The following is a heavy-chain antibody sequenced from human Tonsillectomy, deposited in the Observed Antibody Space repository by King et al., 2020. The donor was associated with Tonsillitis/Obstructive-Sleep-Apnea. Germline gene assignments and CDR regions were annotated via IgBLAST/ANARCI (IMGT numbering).Heavy chain of an antibody. CDR2: IYYRGTT. V-gene: IGHV4-39*01. CDR1: GGSISGSSYY. D-gene: IGHD2-21*01. J-gene: IGHJ5*02. Sequence: QLQESGPGLVKSSGTLSLTCTVSGGSISGSSYYWGWIRQPPGKGLEWIGSIYYRGTTYYNSSLKRRVTISVDTSKNQFSLKLSSVTAADTAVYYCARRGHRDFDDWGQGTLVTVSS. CDR3: ARRGHRDFDD.